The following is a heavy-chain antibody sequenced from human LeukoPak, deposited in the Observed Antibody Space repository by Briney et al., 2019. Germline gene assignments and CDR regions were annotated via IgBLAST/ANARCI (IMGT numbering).Heavy chain of an antibody. Sequence: SESLSLTCTVSGGSVSSGSYYWSWIRQPPGMGLEWNGYIYYSGSTNYNPSLKSRVTISVDTSKNQFSLKLSSVTAADTAVYYCARAHYDILTGYYYFDYWGQGTLVTVSS. D-gene: IGHD3-9*01. CDR2: IYYSGST. CDR3: ARAHYDILTGYYYFDY. J-gene: IGHJ4*02. CDR1: GGSVSSGSYY. V-gene: IGHV4-61*01.